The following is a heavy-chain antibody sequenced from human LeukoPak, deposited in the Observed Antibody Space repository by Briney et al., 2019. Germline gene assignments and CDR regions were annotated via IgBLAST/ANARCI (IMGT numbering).Heavy chain of an antibody. Sequence: SVKVSCRASGGTFSSYAISWVRQAPGQGLEWMGGIIPIFGTANYAQKFQGRVTITADESTSTAYMELSSLRSEDTAVYYCASRVSGVAAAGTFDYWGQGTLVTVSS. CDR1: GGTFSSYA. V-gene: IGHV1-69*13. CDR2: IIPIFGTA. D-gene: IGHD6-13*01. J-gene: IGHJ4*02. CDR3: ASRVSGVAAAGTFDY.